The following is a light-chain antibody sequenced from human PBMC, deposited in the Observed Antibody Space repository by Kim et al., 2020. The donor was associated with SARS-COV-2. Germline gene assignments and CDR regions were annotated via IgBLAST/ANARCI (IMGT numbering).Light chain of an antibody. CDR2: GAS. Sequence: SVYPGESATRSCRASQSVDINLAWYQQKPGQAPRLLIFGASSRAAGIPARFSGTGSGTEFTLAISSLQSEDCAVYYCQQYDNWWTFGQGTKVDIK. CDR3: QQYDNWWT. V-gene: IGKV3-15*01. CDR1: QSVDIN. J-gene: IGKJ1*01.